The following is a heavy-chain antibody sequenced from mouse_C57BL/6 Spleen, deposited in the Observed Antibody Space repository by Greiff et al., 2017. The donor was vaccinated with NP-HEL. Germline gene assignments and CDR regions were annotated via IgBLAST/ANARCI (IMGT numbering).Heavy chain of an antibody. CDR2: ISDGSSYT. D-gene: IGHD2-4*01. CDR3: ANHMITSAMDY. V-gene: IGHV5-4*03. Sequence: EVMLVESGGGLVKPGGSLKLSCAASGFTFSSYAMSWVRQTPEKRLEWVATISDGSSYTYYPDNVKGRFTITRDNSKNKLYLTMSHLKSEDTAMYYCANHMITSAMDYWGQGTSVTVSS. J-gene: IGHJ4*01. CDR1: GFTFSSYA.